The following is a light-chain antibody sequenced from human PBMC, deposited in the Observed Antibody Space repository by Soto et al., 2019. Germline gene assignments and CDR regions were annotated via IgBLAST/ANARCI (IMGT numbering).Light chain of an antibody. J-gene: IGLJ3*02. CDR2: EGT. CDR3: CSYADTSSWV. CDR1: NSDVGSYNL. Sequence: QSALTQPASVSGSPGQSITISCTGTNSDVGSYNLVSWYQHHPGKAPKLMIYEGTKRPSGVSNRFSGSKSGNTASLTISGLQADDEAEYYCCSYADTSSWVFGGGTQLTVL. V-gene: IGLV2-23*01.